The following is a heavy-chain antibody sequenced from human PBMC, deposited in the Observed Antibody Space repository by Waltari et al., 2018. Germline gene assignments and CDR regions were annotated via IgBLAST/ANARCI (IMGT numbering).Heavy chain of an antibody. J-gene: IGHJ4*02. D-gene: IGHD6-13*01. Sequence: QVQLVQSGAVVKKPGASVKVSCKASGYTFTDYYMHWVRQAPGQGLEWMGWINPNSGGTKNAQKFQGRVTMTRDTSISTVYIELTRLRSDDTAVYYCARVRAGYSSNWGQGTLVTVSS. CDR3: ARVRAGYSSN. CDR2: INPNSGGT. CDR1: GYTFTDYY. V-gene: IGHV1-2*02.